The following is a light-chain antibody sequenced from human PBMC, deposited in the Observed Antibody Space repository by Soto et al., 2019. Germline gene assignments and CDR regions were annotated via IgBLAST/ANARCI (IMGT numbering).Light chain of an antibody. V-gene: IGKV3-20*01. Sequence: IVLTQSPGTLSLSPGERATLSCRASQSFSSTYLAWYQQKPGQAPRLLVYGASSRATGIPDRFSGFGSGTDFTLTISRLEPEDFAVYFCQQYGSSPITIGQGTRLEIK. CDR3: QQYGSSPIT. CDR1: QSFSSTY. CDR2: GAS. J-gene: IGKJ5*01.